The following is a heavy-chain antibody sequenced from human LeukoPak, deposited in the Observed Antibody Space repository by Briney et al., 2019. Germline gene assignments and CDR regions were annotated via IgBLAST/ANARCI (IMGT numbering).Heavy chain of an antibody. Sequence: GGSLRLSCAASGFTFSDYYMSWIRHAPGKGLEWVSYISSSGSTIYYADSVKGRFTISRDNAKNSLYLQMNSLRAEDTAVYYCARVGSRWDDYGDYFDYWGQGTLVTVS. J-gene: IGHJ4*02. CDR2: ISSSGSTI. V-gene: IGHV3-11*04. D-gene: IGHD4-17*01. CDR1: GFTFSDYY. CDR3: ARVGSRWDDYGDYFDY.